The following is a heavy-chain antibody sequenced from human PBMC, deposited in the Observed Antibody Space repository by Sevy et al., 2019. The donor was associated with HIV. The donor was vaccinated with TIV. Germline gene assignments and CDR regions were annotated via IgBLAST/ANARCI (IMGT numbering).Heavy chain of an antibody. D-gene: IGHD1-1*01. CDR1: GFTFSSYW. CDR2: MNSHGSSI. V-gene: IGHV3-74*01. J-gene: IGHJ4*02. Sequence: GGSLRLSCAASGFTFSSYWMRWVRQAPGKGLVWVSRMNSHGSSISHADSVKGRFTTSRDNTKNTLYQQMNSMRAEDTAVYYCAGEAAGTNYFDYWGQGTLVTVSS. CDR3: AGEAAGTNYFDY.